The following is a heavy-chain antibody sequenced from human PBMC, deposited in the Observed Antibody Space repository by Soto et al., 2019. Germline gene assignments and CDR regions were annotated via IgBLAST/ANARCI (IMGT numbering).Heavy chain of an antibody. CDR1: GFTFSSYG. D-gene: IGHD2-2*01. Sequence: QVQLVESGGGVVQPGRSLRLSCAASGFTFSSYGMHWVRQAPGKGLEWVVVISYDGSNKYYADSVKGRFTISRDNSKNTLYLQRNSRRAEDTAVYYCAKGSRGITQYYYGMDVWGQGTTVTVSS. CDR3: AKGSRGITQYYYGMDV. V-gene: IGHV3-30*18. CDR2: ISYDGSNK. J-gene: IGHJ6*02.